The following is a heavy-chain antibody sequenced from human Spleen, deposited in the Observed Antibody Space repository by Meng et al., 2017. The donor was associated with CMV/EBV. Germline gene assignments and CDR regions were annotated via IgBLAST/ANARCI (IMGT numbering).Heavy chain of an antibody. V-gene: IGHV3-21*01. D-gene: IGHD3-9*01. J-gene: IGHJ6*02. CDR3: ARALTRMDV. Sequence: GGSLRLSCAASGFTFSTYSMSWVRQAPGKGLEWVSSISSSSSYIYYADSVKGRFTISKDNGKNSLYLQMNSLRAEDTAVYYCARALTRMDVWGQGTTVTVSS. CDR2: ISSSSSYI. CDR1: GFTFSTYS.